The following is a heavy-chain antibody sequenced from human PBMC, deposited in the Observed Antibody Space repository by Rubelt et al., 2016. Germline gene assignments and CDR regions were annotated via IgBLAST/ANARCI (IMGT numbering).Heavy chain of an antibody. CDR1: GGSISSSSYY. D-gene: IGHD3-3*01. CDR3: AGGITIFGVASGYFDY. J-gene: IGHJ4*02. V-gene: IGHV4-39*01. Sequence: QLQLQESGPGLVKPSETLSLTCTVSGGSISSSSYYWGWIRQPPGKGLEWIGRIYYSGSTYYNPSLKSRVTISVDTSKNQFSLKLSSVTAADTAVYYCAGGITIFGVASGYFDYWGQGTLVTVSS. CDR2: IYYSGST.